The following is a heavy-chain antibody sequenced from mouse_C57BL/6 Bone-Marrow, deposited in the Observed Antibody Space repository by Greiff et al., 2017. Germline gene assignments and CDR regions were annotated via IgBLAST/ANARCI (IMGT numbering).Heavy chain of an antibody. CDR1: GFTFSSYA. V-gene: IGHV5-4*01. CDR2: ISDGGSYT. Sequence: EVHLVESGGGLEKPGGSLKLSCAASGFTFSSYAMSWVRQTPEKRLQWVATISDGGSYTYSPDNVKGRFTISRDNATNNLNLQMSHLKSEDTAMDSGARDRYEYGGTDFAYWGQGTLVTVSA. D-gene: IGHD2-4*01. CDR3: ARDRYEYGGTDFAY. J-gene: IGHJ3*01.